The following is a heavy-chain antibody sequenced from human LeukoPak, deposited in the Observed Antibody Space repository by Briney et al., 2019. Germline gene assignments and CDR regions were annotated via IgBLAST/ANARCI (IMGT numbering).Heavy chain of an antibody. D-gene: IGHD1-26*01. J-gene: IGHJ4*02. Sequence: ASVKVSCKASGHTFSAYLIQGIQQAPGKGPEWMGRVDPEGREIIYSEKFQGRGNIVTDTSTGTAYRELRSLISEDTAVYYWAADRSGGYFRPHGGQGTLLTVSS. CDR1: GHTFSAYL. CDR3: AADRSGGYFRPH. V-gene: IGHV1-69-2*01. CDR2: VDPEGREI.